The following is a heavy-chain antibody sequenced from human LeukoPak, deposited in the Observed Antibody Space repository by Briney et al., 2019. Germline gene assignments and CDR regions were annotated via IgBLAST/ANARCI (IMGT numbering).Heavy chain of an antibody. V-gene: IGHV4-61*02. Sequence: SETLSLTCSVSGGSISSGSYYWSWIRQPAGKGLEWIGRIYASGSTKYNPSLKSRVTISVDTSKNQSSLNLNSVTAADTAVYYCARDPSTYYSYYMDVWGKGTTVTISS. CDR2: IYASGST. J-gene: IGHJ6*03. CDR1: GGSISSGSYY. CDR3: ARDPSTYYSYYMDV.